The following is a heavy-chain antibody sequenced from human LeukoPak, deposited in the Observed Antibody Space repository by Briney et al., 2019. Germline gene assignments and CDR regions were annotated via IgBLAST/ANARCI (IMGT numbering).Heavy chain of an antibody. CDR1: GFTFSSYS. D-gene: IGHD3-10*01. CDR3: AGAMVRGVIMTCFDY. Sequence: TGGSLRLSCAASGFTFSSYSMNWVRQAPGKGLEWVAFIRYDGSNKYYADSVKGRFTISRDNSKNTLYLQMNSLRAEDTAVYYCAGAMVRGVIMTCFDYWGQGTLVTVSS. CDR2: IRYDGSNK. V-gene: IGHV3-30*02. J-gene: IGHJ4*02.